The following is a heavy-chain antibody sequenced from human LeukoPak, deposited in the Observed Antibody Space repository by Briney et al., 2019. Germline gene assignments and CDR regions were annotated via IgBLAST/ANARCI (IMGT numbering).Heavy chain of an antibody. Sequence: GASVKVSCKASGGTFSSYTIAWVGQAPGQGVEWLGGIIAFFGSANYAQKFQGRVTITADESTSTAFMELSSLRSEHTALYYCATPPTGTTTTGEYYFDSWGQGTLVTVSS. D-gene: IGHD1-1*01. CDR1: GGTFSSYT. CDR3: ATPPTGTTTTGEYYFDS. V-gene: IGHV1-69*01. J-gene: IGHJ4*02. CDR2: IIAFFGSA.